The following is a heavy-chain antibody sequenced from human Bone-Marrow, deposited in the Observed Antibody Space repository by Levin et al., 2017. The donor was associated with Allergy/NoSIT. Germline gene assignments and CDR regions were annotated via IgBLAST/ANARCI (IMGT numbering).Heavy chain of an antibody. CDR2: IRSKANSYAT. D-gene: IGHD1-26*01. V-gene: IGHV3-73*01. Sequence: GGSLRLSCAASGFTFSGSAIHWVRQASGKGLEWVGRIRSKANSYATAYAASVKGRFTISRDDSKNTAYLQMDSLKTEDTAVYYCAGPLGDTELGYFDLWGRGTLVTVSS. CDR3: AGPLGDTELGYFDL. CDR1: GFTFSGSA. J-gene: IGHJ2*01.